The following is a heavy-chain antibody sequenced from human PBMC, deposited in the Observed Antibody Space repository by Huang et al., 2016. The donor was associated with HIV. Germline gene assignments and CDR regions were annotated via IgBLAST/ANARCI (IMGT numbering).Heavy chain of an antibody. D-gene: IGHD3-3*02. J-gene: IGHJ6*03. V-gene: IGHV1-69*13. CDR3: AKVAAGQPFHFYYYMDA. Sequence: QVNLVQSGAEVRKPGSSVKVSCKASGGTFKKFAISWVRQAPGQGREWMGGIMPLDGSAEYAEKFQDRVTLTADGSTNTAYLELDRLTSEDTAVYYCAKVAAGQPFHFYYYMDAWGDGTTVIVSS. CDR2: IMPLDGSA. CDR1: GGTFKKFA.